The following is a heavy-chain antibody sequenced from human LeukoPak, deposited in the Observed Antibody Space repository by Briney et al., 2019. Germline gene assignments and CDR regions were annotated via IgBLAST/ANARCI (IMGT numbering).Heavy chain of an antibody. Sequence: GGSLRLSCAASGFTFSSFAMDWVRQAPGKGLEWVAVISYDGSNKYYADSVKGRFTISRDNSKNTLYLQMNSLRAEDTAVYYCARDREGGSFDYWGQGTLVTVSS. CDR1: GFTFSSFA. CDR2: ISYDGSNK. J-gene: IGHJ4*02. V-gene: IGHV3-30*04. D-gene: IGHD2-15*01. CDR3: ARDREGGSFDY.